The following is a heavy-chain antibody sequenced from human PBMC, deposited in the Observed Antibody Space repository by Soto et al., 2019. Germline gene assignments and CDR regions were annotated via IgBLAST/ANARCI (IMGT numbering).Heavy chain of an antibody. CDR2: ISYAGNTK. J-gene: IGHJ6*04. CDR3: ARVTIFLVSVPPDGTGMEV. D-gene: IGHD4-17*01. V-gene: IGHV3-30*03. Sequence: QVQLEESGGGVVQPGRSLTLTCAASGFTFTNYGMNWVRQAPGKGLEWVAVISYAGNTKHHAESVKGRFSISRDNSKDTLSLEMNSLRVEDTAVYYWARVTIFLVSVPPDGTGMEVWGKWNAVSVSS. CDR1: GFTFTNYG.